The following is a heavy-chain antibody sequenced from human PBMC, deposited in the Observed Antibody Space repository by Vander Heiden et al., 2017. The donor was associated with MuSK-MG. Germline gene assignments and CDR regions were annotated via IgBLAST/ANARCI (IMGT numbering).Heavy chain of an antibody. D-gene: IGHD4-17*01. J-gene: IGHJ3*02. CDR3: ARNDYAEGFDI. V-gene: IGHV3-30-3*01. CDR2: ISYDGSNK. CDR1: GFTFSSKA. Sequence: QLQLVESGGGVVQPGRSLRLACSASGFTFSSKAMDWVRQAPGKGLEWVAVISYDGSNKYYADSVKGRVTISRDNSKNTLYLQMNSLRAEDTAVYYCARNDYAEGFDIWGQGTMVTVSS.